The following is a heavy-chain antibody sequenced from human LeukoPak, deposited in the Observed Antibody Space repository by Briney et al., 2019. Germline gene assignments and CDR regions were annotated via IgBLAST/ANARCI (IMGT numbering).Heavy chain of an antibody. CDR2: FYYIGNT. D-gene: IGHD3-3*01. Sequence: PSETLSLTYTVSGGSVSSSSYYWGWFRQPPGKGLEWIGTFYYIGNTYYNPSLKSRVTISVDTSKNQFSLKLSSVTAADTAVYYCARLRISTFGIVIPDAFDIWGQGTMVTVSS. CDR1: GGSVSSSSYY. J-gene: IGHJ3*02. V-gene: IGHV4-39*01. CDR3: ARLRISTFGIVIPDAFDI.